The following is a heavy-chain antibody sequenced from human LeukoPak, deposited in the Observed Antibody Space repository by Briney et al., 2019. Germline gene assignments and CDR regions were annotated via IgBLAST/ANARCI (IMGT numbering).Heavy chain of an antibody. CDR3: ARDRSCGAFDY. J-gene: IGHJ4*02. CDR1: GFTFSSYG. V-gene: IGHV3-33*01. CDR2: IWHDGSNK. Sequence: GRSLRLSCAASGFTFSSYGMHWVRQAPGRGLEWVAIIWHDGSNKYHADTVKGRFTISRDNSKITLDLQMNSLRAEDTAVYYCARDRSCGAFDYWGQGTLVTVSS. D-gene: IGHD2-15*01.